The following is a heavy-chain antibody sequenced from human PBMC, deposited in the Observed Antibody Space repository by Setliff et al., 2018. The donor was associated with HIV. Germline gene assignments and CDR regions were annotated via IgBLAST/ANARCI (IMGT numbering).Heavy chain of an antibody. Sequence: SETLSLTCTVSGGSIRSHYWSWIREPPGKGLEWIGYIYYSGSVFYEPSLKSRVATSVDTSKNQFSLKLTSMTAADSAVYYCARQNIAARSLDFWGRGTLVTVSS. J-gene: IGHJ4*02. D-gene: IGHD6-6*01. CDR1: GGSIRSHY. CDR2: IYYSGSV. V-gene: IGHV4-59*08. CDR3: ARQNIAARSLDF.